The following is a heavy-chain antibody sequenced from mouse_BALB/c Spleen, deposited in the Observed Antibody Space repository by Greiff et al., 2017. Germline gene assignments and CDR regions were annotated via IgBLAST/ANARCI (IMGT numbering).Heavy chain of an antibody. J-gene: IGHJ2*01. D-gene: IGHD1-2*01. CDR1: GFNIKDYY. Sequence: VQLQQSGAELVRSGASVKLSCTASGFNIKDYYMHWVKQRPEQGLEWIGWIDPENGDTEYAPKFQGKATMTADTSSNTAYLQLSSLTSEDTAVYYCKAVFITTATYYFDYWGQGTTLTVSS. V-gene: IGHV14-4*02. CDR2: IDPENGDT. CDR3: KAVFITTATYYFDY.